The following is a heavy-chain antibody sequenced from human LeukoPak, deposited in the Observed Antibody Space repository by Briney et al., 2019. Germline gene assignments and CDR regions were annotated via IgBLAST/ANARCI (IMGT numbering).Heavy chain of an antibody. D-gene: IGHD6-13*01. CDR1: GFTFSSYS. CDR3: ARDSQQQLVPLDY. V-gene: IGHV3-21*01. CDR2: ISSSSSYI. Sequence: GGSLRLSCAASGFTFSSYSMNWVRQAPGKGLEWVSSISSSSSYIYYADSVKGRFTISRDNAKNSLYLQMNSLRAEDTAVYYCARDSQQQLVPLDYWGQGTLVTVSS. J-gene: IGHJ4*02.